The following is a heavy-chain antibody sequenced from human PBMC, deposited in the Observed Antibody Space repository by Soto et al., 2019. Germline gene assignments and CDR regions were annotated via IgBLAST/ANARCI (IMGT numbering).Heavy chain of an antibody. CDR3: AKDPFLAARRNWFDP. D-gene: IGHD6-6*01. CDR1: GFTFSSYA. V-gene: IGHV3-23*01. J-gene: IGHJ5*02. Sequence: EVQLLESGGGLVQPGGSLRLSCAASGFTFSSYAMSWVRQAPGKGLEWVSAISGSGGSTYYADSVKGRFTITRDNSKNTLYLQMDSLRAEDTAVYYCAKDPFLAARRNWFDPWGQGTLVTVSS. CDR2: ISGSGGST.